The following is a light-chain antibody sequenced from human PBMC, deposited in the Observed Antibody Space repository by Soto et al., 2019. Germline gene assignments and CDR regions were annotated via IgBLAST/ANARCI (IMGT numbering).Light chain of an antibody. V-gene: IGKV3-20*01. CDR1: QSVSSSY. CDR3: QQYGSAQA. CDR2: GAS. J-gene: IGKJ4*01. Sequence: EIVLTQSPGTLSLSPGERATLSCRASQSVSSSYLAWYQQKPGQAPRLLIYGASSRATGIPDRYSGSGSGTDFTVTISRLEPEDSAVYYCQQYGSAQAFGGGTKLEIK.